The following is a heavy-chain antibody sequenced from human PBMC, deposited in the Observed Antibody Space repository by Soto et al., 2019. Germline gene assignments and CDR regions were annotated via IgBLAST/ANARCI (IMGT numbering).Heavy chain of an antibody. CDR2: ISSSSSYI. V-gene: IGHV3-21*01. J-gene: IGHJ6*03. CDR1: GFTFSSYS. Sequence: EVQLVESGGGLVKPGGSLRLSCAASGFTFSSYSMNWVRQAPGKGLEWVSSISSSSSYIYYADSVKGRFTISRDNAKNSLYLQMNXXXAEXXXXXXXXXXXXXXXSTSCRKYYYYYMDVWGKGTTVTVSS. CDR3: XXXXXXXXSTSCRKYYYYYMDV. D-gene: IGHD2-2*01.